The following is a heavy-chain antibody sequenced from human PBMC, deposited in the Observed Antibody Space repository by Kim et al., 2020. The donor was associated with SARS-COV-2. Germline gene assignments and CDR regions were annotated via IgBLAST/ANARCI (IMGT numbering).Heavy chain of an antibody. Sequence: SETLSLTCAVYGGSFSGYYWSWIRQPPGKGLEWIGEINHSGSTNYNPSLKSRVTISVDTSKNQFSLKLSSVTAADTAVYYCANSYSGSLTIAFDIWGQGTMVTVSS. CDR1: GGSFSGYY. J-gene: IGHJ3*02. CDR3: ANSYSGSLTIAFDI. V-gene: IGHV4-34*01. D-gene: IGHD1-26*01. CDR2: INHSGST.